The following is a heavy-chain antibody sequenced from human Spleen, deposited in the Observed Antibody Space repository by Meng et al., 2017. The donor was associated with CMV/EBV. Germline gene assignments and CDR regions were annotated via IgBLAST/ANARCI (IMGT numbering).Heavy chain of an antibody. D-gene: IGHD3-3*01. Sequence: SETLSLTCTVSGGSISSYYWSWIRQPPGKGLEWIGYIYYSGSTNYNPSLKSRVTISVDTSKNQFSLKLSSVTAADTAVYYCARKCITIFGVVTRAIDYWGQGTLVTVSS. J-gene: IGHJ4*02. CDR3: ARKCITIFGVVTRAIDY. CDR2: IYYSGST. CDR1: GGSISSYY. V-gene: IGHV4-59*01.